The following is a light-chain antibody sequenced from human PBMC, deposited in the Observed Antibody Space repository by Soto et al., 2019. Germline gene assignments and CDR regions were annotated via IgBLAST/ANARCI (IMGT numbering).Light chain of an antibody. Sequence: QMTQSPSSLSASVGDRVTITCQASQDISKNLNWYQQKPGKAPKLLIYDASSLQTGVPSRFSVSGSPAHFDFTISSLQPEDIASCYCQQYHNRLPITFGQGTRLEIK. CDR2: DAS. J-gene: IGKJ5*01. CDR1: QDISKN. V-gene: IGKV1-33*01. CDR3: QQYHNRLPIT.